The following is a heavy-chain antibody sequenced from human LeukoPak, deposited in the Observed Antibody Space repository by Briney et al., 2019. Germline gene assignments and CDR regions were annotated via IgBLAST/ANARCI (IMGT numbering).Heavy chain of an antibody. J-gene: IGHJ4*02. CDR2: ISSSSSYI. CDR3: ARDATGYSSSWGFDY. Sequence: PGGSLRHSCAASGFTFSSYSMNWVRQAPGKGLEWVSSISSSSSYIYYADSVKGRFTISRDNAKNSLYLQMNSLRAEDTAVYYCARDATGYSSSWGFDYWGQGTLVTVSS. V-gene: IGHV3-21*01. CDR1: GFTFSSYS. D-gene: IGHD6-13*01.